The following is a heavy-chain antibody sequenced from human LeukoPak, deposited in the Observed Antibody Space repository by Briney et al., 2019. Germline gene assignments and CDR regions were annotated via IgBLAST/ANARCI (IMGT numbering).Heavy chain of an antibody. CDR1: GFTFSSYG. CDR2: ISSSGSTI. D-gene: IGHD2-2*01. Sequence: GGSLRLSCAASGFTFSSYGMNWVRQAPGKGLEWVSYISSSGSTIYYADSVKGRFTISRDNAKNSLYLQMNSLRAEDTAVYYCARGSKYQLLWGQGYYYYGMDVWGKGTTVTVSS. J-gene: IGHJ6*04. CDR3: ARGSKYQLLWGQGYYYYGMDV. V-gene: IGHV3-48*03.